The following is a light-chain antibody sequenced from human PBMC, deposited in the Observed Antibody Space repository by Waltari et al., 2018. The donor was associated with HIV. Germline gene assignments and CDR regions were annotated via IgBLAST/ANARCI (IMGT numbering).Light chain of an antibody. CDR1: SSNIGSNY. CDR3: AAWDDSLSGLV. J-gene: IGLJ3*02. V-gene: IGLV1-47*01. Sequence: QSVLTQPPSASGTPGQRVTISCPGSSSNIGSNYGYWYQQLPGTAPKLLIYRTNQLPSGVPDRFSGSKSGTSASLAISGLRSEDEADYYCAAWDDSLSGLVFGGGTKVTVL. CDR2: RTN.